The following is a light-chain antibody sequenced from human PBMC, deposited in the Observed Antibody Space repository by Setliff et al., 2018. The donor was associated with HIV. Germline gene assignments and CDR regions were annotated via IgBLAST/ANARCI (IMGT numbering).Light chain of an antibody. V-gene: IGLV6-57*01. Sequence: NFMLTQPHSVSEPPGKTVTISCTRSSGSIASNYVQWYQQRPGSSPTTLIYEDNQRPSGVPDRFSGSIDSSSNSASLTISGLKTEDEADYYCQSYDSNNHVVFGGGTKVTVL. CDR3: QSYDSNNHVV. J-gene: IGLJ2*01. CDR1: SGSIASNY. CDR2: EDN.